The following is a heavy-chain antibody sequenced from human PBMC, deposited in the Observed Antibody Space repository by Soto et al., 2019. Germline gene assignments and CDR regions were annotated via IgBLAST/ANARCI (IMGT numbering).Heavy chain of an antibody. V-gene: IGHV4-39*01. CDR2: IFYSGRT. CDR1: GGSISSNSYY. J-gene: IGHJ3*02. D-gene: IGHD6-19*01. Sequence: SETLSLTCTVSGGSISSNSYYWGWIRQPPGKGLEWIGSIFYSGRTHYNPSLKTRVTISVDTSKNQFSLKLSSVTAADTAVYYCARGCWWYSSGWYDAFDIWGQGTMVTVS. CDR3: ARGCWWYSSGWYDAFDI.